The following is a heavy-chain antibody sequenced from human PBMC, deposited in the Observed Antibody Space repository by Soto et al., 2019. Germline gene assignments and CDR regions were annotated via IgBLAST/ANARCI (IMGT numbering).Heavy chain of an antibody. V-gene: IGHV4-59*08. CDR1: GGSISSYY. J-gene: IGHJ5*02. CDR3: ARHRGGYGDYGNWFDP. Sequence: QVQLQESGPGLVKPSETLALTCTVSGGSISSYYWSWIRQPPGKGLEWIGYIHCSGSTNYNPSLERRVPVSEHMPKNQFSLRLSSVTAADTAVYYCARHRGGYGDYGNWFDPWGQGTLVIVSS. CDR2: IHCSGST. D-gene: IGHD4-17*01.